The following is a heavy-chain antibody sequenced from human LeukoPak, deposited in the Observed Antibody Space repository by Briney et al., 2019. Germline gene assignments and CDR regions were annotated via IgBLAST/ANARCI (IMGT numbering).Heavy chain of an antibody. CDR3: TRVSPHTVLMDY. V-gene: IGHV3-49*04. CDR1: GFSFIDYW. J-gene: IGHJ4*02. Sequence: QPGGSLRLSCAASGFSFIDYWMTWVRQAPGKGLEWVGFIRSKAYGGTTEYAASVKGRFTISRDDSKSIAYLQMNSLKTEDTAVCYCTRVSPHTVLMDYWGQGTLVTVSS. CDR2: IRSKAYGGTT. D-gene: IGHD4-11*01.